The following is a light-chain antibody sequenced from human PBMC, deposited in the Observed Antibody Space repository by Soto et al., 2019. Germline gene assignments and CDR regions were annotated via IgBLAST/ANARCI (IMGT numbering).Light chain of an antibody. CDR2: AAS. V-gene: IGKV1-12*01. Sequence: DIKLTQSPSSLSAYVGDRVTITCRASLRISKYLNWYQQKPGKAPKLLIYAASSLQSGVPSRFSGSGSGTDFTLTISSLQPEDFATYYCQQANSFPPTFGGGTKVEIK. CDR3: QQANSFPPT. J-gene: IGKJ4*01. CDR1: LRISKY.